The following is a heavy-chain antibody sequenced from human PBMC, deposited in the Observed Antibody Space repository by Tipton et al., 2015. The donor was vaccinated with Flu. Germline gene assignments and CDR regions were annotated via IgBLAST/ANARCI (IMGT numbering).Heavy chain of an antibody. CDR1: GGSISSGGAY. Sequence: GLVKPSETLSLTCTVSGGSISSGGAYWSWIRQHPGKGLEWIGCIYYSGSTYYNPSLESRLTISVDTSKNQFSLKLNSVTAADTAVYYCARGSGYANVYLDSWGQGTLVAVSS. V-gene: IGHV4-31*03. CDR2: IYYSGST. CDR3: ARGSGYANVYLDS. J-gene: IGHJ4*02. D-gene: IGHD5-12*01.